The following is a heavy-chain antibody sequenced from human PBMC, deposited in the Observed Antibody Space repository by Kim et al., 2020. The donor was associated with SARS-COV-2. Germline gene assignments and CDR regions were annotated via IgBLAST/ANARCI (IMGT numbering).Heavy chain of an antibody. J-gene: IGHJ4*02. CDR3: ARGSPSRYCSGGSCPYFDY. CDR1: GYTFTSYD. D-gene: IGHD2-15*01. Sequence: VKVSCKASGYTFTSYDINWVREATGQGLEWMGWMNPNSGNTGYPQKFQGRVTMTRNTSISTAYMELSSLRSEDTAVYYCARGSPSRYCSGGSCPYFDYWGQGTLVTVSS. V-gene: IGHV1-8*01. CDR2: MNPNSGNT.